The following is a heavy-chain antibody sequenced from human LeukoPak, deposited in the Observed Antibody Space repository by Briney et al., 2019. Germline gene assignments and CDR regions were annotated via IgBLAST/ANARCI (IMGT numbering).Heavy chain of an antibody. CDR2: ISYDGSNK. V-gene: IGHV3-30-3*01. CDR3: ARDGGGWFGELYFDY. CDR1: GFTFSSYA. Sequence: GGSLRLSCAASGFTFSSYAMHWVRQAPGKGLEWVAVISYDGSNKYYADSVKGRFTISRDNSKNTLYLQMNSLRAEDTAVYYCARDGGGWFGELYFDYWGQGTLVTVSS. J-gene: IGHJ4*02. D-gene: IGHD3-10*01.